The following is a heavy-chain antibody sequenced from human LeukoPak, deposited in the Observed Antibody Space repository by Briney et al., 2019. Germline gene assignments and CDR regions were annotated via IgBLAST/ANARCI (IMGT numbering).Heavy chain of an antibody. CDR1: GFTFDDYA. D-gene: IGHD4-17*01. Sequence: GGSLRLSCAASGFTFDDYAMHWVRQAPGKGLEWVSGISWNSGSIGYADSVKGRFTISRDNAKNSLYPQMNSLRAEDTALYYCAKGGGAYYYYGMDVWGQGTTVTVSS. V-gene: IGHV3-9*01. CDR2: ISWNSGSI. J-gene: IGHJ6*02. CDR3: AKGGGAYYYYGMDV.